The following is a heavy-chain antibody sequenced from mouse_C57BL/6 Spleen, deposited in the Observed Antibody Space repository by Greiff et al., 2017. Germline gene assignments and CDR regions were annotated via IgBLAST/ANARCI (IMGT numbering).Heavy chain of an antibody. J-gene: IGHJ1*03. CDR2: IRNKANGYTT. D-gene: IGHD2-1*01. CDR1: GFTFTDYY. CDR3: AALYGNYVLYFDV. V-gene: IGHV7-3*01. Sequence: EVKLVESGGGLVQPGGSLSLSCAASGFTFTDYYMSWVRQPPGKALEWLGFIRNKANGYTTEYSASVKGRFTISRDNSQSILYPQMYALRAEDSATYYCAALYGNYVLYFDVWDTVTLVTVSS.